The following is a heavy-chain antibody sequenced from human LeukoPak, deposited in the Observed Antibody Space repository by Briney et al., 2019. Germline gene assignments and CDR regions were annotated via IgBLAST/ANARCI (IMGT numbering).Heavy chain of an antibody. D-gene: IGHD4-11*01. CDR1: GYTFTGYY. J-gene: IGHJ6*02. CDR3: ARDDYSNYYYYYYGMDV. Sequence: WASVKVSCKASGYTFTGYYMHWVRQAPGQGLEWMGWINPNSGGTNYAQKFQGRVTMTRDTSISTAYMELSRLRSDDTAVYYCARDDYSNYYYYYYGMDVWGQGTTVTVSS. V-gene: IGHV1-2*02. CDR2: INPNSGGT.